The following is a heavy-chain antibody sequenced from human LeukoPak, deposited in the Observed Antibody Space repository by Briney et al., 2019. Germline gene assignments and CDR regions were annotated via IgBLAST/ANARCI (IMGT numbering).Heavy chain of an antibody. CDR2: FDPEDGET. CDR1: GYILTELS. V-gene: IGHV1-24*01. Sequence: ASVKVSCKVSGYILTELSMHWVRQAPGKGPEWMGGFDPEDGETIYAQEFQGRVTMTEDTFTDTAYMELSSLRSEDTAAYYCARGLRTYYYDSSGYYPDAFDIWGQGTMVTVSS. J-gene: IGHJ3*02. CDR3: ARGLRTYYYDSSGYYPDAFDI. D-gene: IGHD3-22*01.